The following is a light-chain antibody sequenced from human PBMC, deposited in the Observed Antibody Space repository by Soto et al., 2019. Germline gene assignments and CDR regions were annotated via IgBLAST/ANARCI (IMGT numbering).Light chain of an antibody. CDR2: DVS. Sequence: QSVLTQPASVSGSPGQSITISCTGTSSDVGGYNYVSWYQHHPGKAHKLMIYDVSNRPSGVSNRFSGSKSGNTASLIISGLQAEDEADYYCSSYTSSSTLSTDVFGTGTKVTVL. J-gene: IGLJ1*01. CDR3: SSYTSSSTLSTDV. CDR1: SSDVGGYNY. V-gene: IGLV2-14*03.